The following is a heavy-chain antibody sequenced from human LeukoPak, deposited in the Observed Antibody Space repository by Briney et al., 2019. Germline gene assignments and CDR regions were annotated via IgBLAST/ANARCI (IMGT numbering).Heavy chain of an antibody. Sequence: PSETLSLTCTVSGGSITTYYWSWIRQPPGKGLEWIGYIYHSGSTYYNPSLKSRVTISVDRSKNQFSLKLSSMTAADTAVYYCARDGYSGLPFDPWGQGTLVTVSS. CDR3: ARDGYSGLPFDP. D-gene: IGHD5-12*01. J-gene: IGHJ5*02. CDR1: GGSITTYY. V-gene: IGHV4-59*12. CDR2: IYHSGST.